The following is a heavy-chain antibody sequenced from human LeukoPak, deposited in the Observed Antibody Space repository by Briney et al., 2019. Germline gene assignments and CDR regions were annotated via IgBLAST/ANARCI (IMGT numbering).Heavy chain of an antibody. J-gene: IGHJ3*02. V-gene: IGHV4-39*07. CDR1: GGSISSSSYY. Sequence: SETLSLTCTVSGGSISSSSYYWGWIRQPPGKGLEWIGSIYYSGSTYYNPSLKSRVTISVDTSKNQSSLKLSSVTAADTAVYYCAKDILPYYDILTGWLEAFDIWGQGTMVTVSS. CDR3: AKDILPYYDILTGWLEAFDI. CDR2: IYYSGST. D-gene: IGHD3-9*01.